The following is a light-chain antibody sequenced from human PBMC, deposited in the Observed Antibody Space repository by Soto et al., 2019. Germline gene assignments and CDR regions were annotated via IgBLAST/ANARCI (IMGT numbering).Light chain of an antibody. V-gene: IGLV2-11*01. CDR1: SSDVGGYKY. CDR3: CSYAGGPEV. Sequence: QSVLTRPRSVSGSPGQSVTISCTGTSSDVGGYKYVSWYQQEPGKAPKLIIYGVSRWPSGVPNRFSGSKSGNRASLTISGLQAEDEGDYYCCSYAGGPEVFGTGTKVTVL. CDR2: GVS. J-gene: IGLJ1*01.